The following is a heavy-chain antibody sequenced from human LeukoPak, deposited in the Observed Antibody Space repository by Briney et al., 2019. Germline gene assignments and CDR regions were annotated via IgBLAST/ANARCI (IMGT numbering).Heavy chain of an antibody. D-gene: IGHD1-26*01. CDR3: ARGTVGATHFDY. CDR2: IYYSGST. CDR1: GGSISSGDYY. Sequence: SETLSLTCTVSGGSISSGDYYWSWIRQPPGKGLEWIGYIYYSGSTYYNPSLKSRVTISVDTSKNQFSLKLSSVTAADTAVYYCARGTVGATHFDYWGQGTLVTVSS. J-gene: IGHJ4*02. V-gene: IGHV4-30-4*01.